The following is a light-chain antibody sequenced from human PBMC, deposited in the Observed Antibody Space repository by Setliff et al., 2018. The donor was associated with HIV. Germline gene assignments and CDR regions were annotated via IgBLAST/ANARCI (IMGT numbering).Light chain of an antibody. CDR3: CSYGRGDIWI. CDR1: RSDVVGPLSS. J-gene: IGLJ2*01. Sequence: QSALTQPASVSVSPGQSINISCTGSRSDVVGPLSSVSWYQQNPGDVPQLLISEVTRRPSGISDRFSASTSGNTASLTISGLQTEDEADYYCCSYGRGDIWIFGGGTK. CDR2: EVT. V-gene: IGLV2-23*02.